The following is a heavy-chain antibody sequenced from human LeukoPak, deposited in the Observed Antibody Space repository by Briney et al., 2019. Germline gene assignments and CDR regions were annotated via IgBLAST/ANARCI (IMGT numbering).Heavy chain of an antibody. CDR3: TTGGTVTFDY. CDR2: IKSETDGGTT. J-gene: IGHJ4*02. V-gene: IGHV3-15*01. Sequence: GGSLRLSCAASRFTFSNAWMSWVRQAPGKGLEWVGRIKSETDGGTTDYAAPVKGRFTISRDDSKNTLYLQMNSLKTEDTAVYYCTTGGTVTFDYWGQGTLVTVSS. D-gene: IGHD4-17*01. CDR1: RFTFSNAW.